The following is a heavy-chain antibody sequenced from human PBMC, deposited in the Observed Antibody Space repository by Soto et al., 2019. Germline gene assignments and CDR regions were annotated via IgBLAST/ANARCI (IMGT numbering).Heavy chain of an antibody. D-gene: IGHD1-26*01. CDR1: GGSVSSGSYY. CDR2: IYYSGST. Sequence: LETLSLTCTVSGGSVSSGSYYLSWIRQPPGKGLEWIGYIYYSGSTYYNPSLKSRVTISVDTSKNQFSLKLSSVTAADTAVYYCARRPSGSYSDYWGQGTLVTVSS. V-gene: IGHV4-61*01. CDR3: ARRPSGSYSDY. J-gene: IGHJ4*03.